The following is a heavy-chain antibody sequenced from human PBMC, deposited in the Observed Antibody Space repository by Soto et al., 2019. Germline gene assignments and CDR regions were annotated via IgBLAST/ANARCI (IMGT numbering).Heavy chain of an antibody. Sequence: EAQLVESGGGLVRPGGSLRLSCAGSGFDFSSFEMNWVRQAPGKGLEWVSYISSYGTSIYYADSVKGRFTISRDNAKNSLSLQMDNLRAEDTGVYYCARNGRQILTGSHYYFDSWGQGTLVTVSS. V-gene: IGHV3-48*03. CDR3: ARNGRQILTGSHYYFDS. CDR1: GFDFSSFE. J-gene: IGHJ4*02. D-gene: IGHD3-9*01. CDR2: ISSYGTSI.